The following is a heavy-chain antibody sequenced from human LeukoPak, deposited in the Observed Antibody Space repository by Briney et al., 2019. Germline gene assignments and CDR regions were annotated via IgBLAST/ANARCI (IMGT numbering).Heavy chain of an antibody. D-gene: IGHD1-26*01. V-gene: IGHV3-11*01. J-gene: IGHJ4*02. Sequence: GGSLRLSRAASRFTFSDYYMSWIRQAPGKGLEWVSSITHSGSTIYYADSVKGRFTISRDNAKNSLYLQMSSLRAEDTAVYYCARVVGKWEFDYWGQGTLVTVSS. CDR3: ARVVGKWEFDY. CDR1: RFTFSDYY. CDR2: ITHSGSTI.